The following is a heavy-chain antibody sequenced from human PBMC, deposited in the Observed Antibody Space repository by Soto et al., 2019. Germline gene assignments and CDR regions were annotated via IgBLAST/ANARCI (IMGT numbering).Heavy chain of an antibody. D-gene: IGHD2-15*01. CDR1: GFTFSSYG. CDR3: ARDHEDCSGGSCYSWWYFDL. V-gene: IGHV3-33*01. Sequence: QVQLVESGGGVVQPGRSLRLSCAASGFTFSSYGMHWVRQAPGKGLEWVAVIWYDGSNKHYADSVKGRFTISRDNSKNTLYLQMNSLRAEDTAVYYCARDHEDCSGGSCYSWWYFDLWGRGTLVTVSS. CDR2: IWYDGSNK. J-gene: IGHJ2*01.